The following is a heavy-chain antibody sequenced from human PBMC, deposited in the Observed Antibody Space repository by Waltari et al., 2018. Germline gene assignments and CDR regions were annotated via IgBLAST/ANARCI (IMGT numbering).Heavy chain of an antibody. D-gene: IGHD6-13*01. CDR2: IYYSGST. J-gene: IGHJ4*02. V-gene: IGHV4-39*07. CDR3: ARAGIAAAQHFDY. Sequence: QLQLQESGPGLVKPSATLSLTCTVSGGSISSRSYYWGWIRQPPGKGLEWIGSIYYSGSTYYNPSIKSRVTISVDTSKNQFSLKLSSVTAADTAVYYCARAGIAAAQHFDYWGQGTLVTVSS. CDR1: GGSISSRSYY.